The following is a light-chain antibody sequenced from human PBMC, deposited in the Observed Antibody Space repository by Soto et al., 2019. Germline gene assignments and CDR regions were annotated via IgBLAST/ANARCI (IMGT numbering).Light chain of an antibody. J-gene: IGLJ1*01. Sequence: QSVLPQPASVSGSPGQSITISCTGTSSDVGNYNLVSWYQQHPGKASKLVIYEVTQRPSGVSNRFSGSKSGNTASLTISGLEAEDEADYYCSSYAGSSAPYVFGSGTKVTVL. V-gene: IGLV2-23*02. CDR1: SSDVGNYNL. CDR2: EVT. CDR3: SSYAGSSAPYV.